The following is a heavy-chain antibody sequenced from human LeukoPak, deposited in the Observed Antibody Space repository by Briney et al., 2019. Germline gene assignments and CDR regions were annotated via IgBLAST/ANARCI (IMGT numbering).Heavy chain of an antibody. V-gene: IGHV1-69*13. J-gene: IGHJ3*02. CDR2: IIPIFGTA. CDR3: ARDVVGYCSGGSCSGYAFDI. CDR1: GYTFTSYD. Sequence: GASVKVSCKASGYTFTSYDISWVRQAPGQGLEWMGGIIPIFGTANYAQKFQGRVTITADESTSTAYMELSSLRSEDTAVDYCARDVVGYCSGGSCSGYAFDIWGQGTMVTVSS. D-gene: IGHD2-15*01.